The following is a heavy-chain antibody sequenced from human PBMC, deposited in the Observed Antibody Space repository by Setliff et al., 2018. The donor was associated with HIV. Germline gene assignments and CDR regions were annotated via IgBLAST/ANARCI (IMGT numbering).Heavy chain of an antibody. CDR3: ARGWFGGYYFDY. J-gene: IGHJ4*02. D-gene: IGHD3-10*01. V-gene: IGHV4-34*01. CDR1: VESFSGFY. Sequence: SETLSLTCAVYVESFSGFYWSWIRQPPGKGLEWIGEINHSGSSNYNPSLKSRVTISVDTSKNQFSLKLSFVTAADTALYYCARGWFGGYYFDYWGQGTLVTVSS. CDR2: INHSGSS.